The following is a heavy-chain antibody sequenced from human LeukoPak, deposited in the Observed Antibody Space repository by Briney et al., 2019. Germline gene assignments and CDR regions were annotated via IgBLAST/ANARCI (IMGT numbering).Heavy chain of an antibody. D-gene: IGHD2-21*01. CDR3: AREWVMIGYFDY. Sequence: KPSETLSLTCAVYGGSFSGYYWSWIRQPLGKRLEWIGEINHSGSTNYNPSLKSRVTISVDTSKNQFSLKLSSVTAADTAVYYCAREWVMIGYFDYWGQGTLVTVSS. CDR2: INHSGST. J-gene: IGHJ4*02. V-gene: IGHV4-34*01. CDR1: GGSFSGYY.